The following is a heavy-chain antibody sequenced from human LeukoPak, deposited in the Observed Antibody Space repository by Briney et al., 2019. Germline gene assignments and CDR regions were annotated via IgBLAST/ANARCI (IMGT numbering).Heavy chain of an antibody. Sequence: GGSLRLSCAASGFTFSSYAMSWVRQAPGKGLEWVSAISGSGGSTYYADSLKGRFTISRDNSKNTLYLQMNSLRAEDTAVYYCAKDGAFGGGYFDYWGQGTLVTVSS. CDR2: ISGSGGST. V-gene: IGHV3-23*01. D-gene: IGHD4/OR15-4a*01. CDR1: GFTFSSYA. CDR3: AKDGAFGGGYFDY. J-gene: IGHJ4*02.